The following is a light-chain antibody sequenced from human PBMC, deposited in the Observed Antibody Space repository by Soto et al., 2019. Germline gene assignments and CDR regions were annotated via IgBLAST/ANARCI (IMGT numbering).Light chain of an antibody. J-gene: IGKJ4*01. V-gene: IGKV4-1*01. CDR2: WAS. CDR3: QPYYDSPLT. Sequence: DIVMTQSPDSLAVSLGERATINCKSSQSVLYSSNNKNYLTWYQQKPGQPPKLLMSWASTRESGVPERFSGSGSGTDFTLTISSLQAEDVAVYYCQPYYDSPLTFGGGTKVEIK. CDR1: QSVLYSSNNKNY.